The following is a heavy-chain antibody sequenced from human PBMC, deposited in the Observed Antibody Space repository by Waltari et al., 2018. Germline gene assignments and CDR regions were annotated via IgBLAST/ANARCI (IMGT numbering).Heavy chain of an antibody. Sequence: EVQLLESGEGLVQPGGSLRLSCAASGFTFSSYAMSWVRQAPGKGLEWVSAISGSGGSTYYADSVKGRFTISRDNSKNTLYLQMNSLRAEDTAVYYCAKNGGYGDYVLGYWGQGTLVTVSS. CDR2: ISGSGGST. J-gene: IGHJ4*02. CDR3: AKNGGYGDYVLGY. V-gene: IGHV3-23*01. D-gene: IGHD4-17*01. CDR1: GFTFSSYA.